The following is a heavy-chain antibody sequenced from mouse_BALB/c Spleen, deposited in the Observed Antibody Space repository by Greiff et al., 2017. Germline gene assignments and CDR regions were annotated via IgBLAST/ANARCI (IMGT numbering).Heavy chain of an antibody. CDR1: GFTFSSYT. Sequence: EVMLVESGGGLVQPGGSLKLSCAASGFTFSSYTMSWVRQTPEKRLEWVAYISNGGGSTYYPDTVKGRFTISRDNAKNTLYLQMSSLKSEDTAMYYCARHDYGSSSAMDYWGQGTSVTVSS. V-gene: IGHV5-12-2*01. J-gene: IGHJ4*01. CDR3: ARHDYGSSSAMDY. D-gene: IGHD1-1*01. CDR2: ISNGGGST.